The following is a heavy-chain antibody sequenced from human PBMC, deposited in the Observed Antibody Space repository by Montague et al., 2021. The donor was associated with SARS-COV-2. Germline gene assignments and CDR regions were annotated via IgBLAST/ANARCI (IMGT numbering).Heavy chain of an antibody. J-gene: IGHJ4*02. V-gene: IGHV4-59*01. CDR3: ARVEGMIGGTTHFDY. CDR1: GASMKSYY. Sequence: SETLSLTCSVSGASMKSYYWTWVRQSPGKGLQWIGYTYYSGSTSYDPSLQSRLTMTVDTSKNQFTLRLMSVTAADSAVYYCARVEGMIGGTTHFDYWGQGLPVTVSS. CDR2: TYYSGST. D-gene: IGHD1-7*01.